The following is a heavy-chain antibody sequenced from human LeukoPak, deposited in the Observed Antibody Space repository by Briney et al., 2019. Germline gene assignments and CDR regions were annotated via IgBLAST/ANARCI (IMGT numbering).Heavy chain of an antibody. CDR1: GGSISSYY. D-gene: IGHD2-15*01. Sequence: SETLSLTCTVSGGSISSYYWSWIRQPAGKGLEWIGRIYTSGSTNYNPSLKSRVTMSVDTSKNQFSLKLSSVTVADTAVYYCARAHCSGGSCYSGFDYWGQGTLVTVSS. CDR3: ARAHCSGGSCYSGFDY. CDR2: IYTSGST. J-gene: IGHJ4*02. V-gene: IGHV4-4*07.